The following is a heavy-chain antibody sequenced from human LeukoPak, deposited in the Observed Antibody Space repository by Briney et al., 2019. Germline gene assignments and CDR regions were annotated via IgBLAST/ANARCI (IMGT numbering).Heavy chain of an antibody. CDR2: ISSSGSNI. CDR1: GFTFSDYN. CDR3: ARASTGYEIDY. J-gene: IGHJ4*02. Sequence: GGSLRLSCAASGFTFSDYNMSWIRQAPGKGLEWVSYISSSGSNIYYADSVKGRFTSSRDNAKNSLYLQMNSLRAEDTAVYCCARASTGYEIDYWGQGTLVTVSS. D-gene: IGHD5-12*01. V-gene: IGHV3-11*01.